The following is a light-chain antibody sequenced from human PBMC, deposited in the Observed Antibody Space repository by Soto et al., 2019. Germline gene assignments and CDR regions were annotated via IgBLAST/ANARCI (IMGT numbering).Light chain of an antibody. J-gene: IGKJ5*01. Sequence: DIVMTQSPDSLAVSLGERATINCKSSQSVLFSSNTKNYLAWYQHKPGQPPKLLIYWASTRESGVPDRFSGSGSGTDFTLTISSLEPEDSAVYYCQQRNIWPPVTFGQGTRLEIK. V-gene: IGKV4-1*01. CDR2: WAS. CDR3: QQRNIWPPVT. CDR1: QSVLFSSNTKNY.